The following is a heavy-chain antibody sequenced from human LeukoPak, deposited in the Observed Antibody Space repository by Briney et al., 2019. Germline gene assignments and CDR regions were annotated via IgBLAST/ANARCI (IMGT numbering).Heavy chain of an antibody. D-gene: IGHD3-22*01. Sequence: PSETLSLTCAVSGGSIRSSNWWSWVRQPPGKGLEWIGEIYHSGSTNYNASLKSRVTISVDKSKNQFSLKLSSVTAADTAVYYCARWGSSGRPIDYWGQGTLVTVSS. CDR1: GGSIRSSNW. CDR3: ARWGSSGRPIDY. J-gene: IGHJ4*02. V-gene: IGHV4-4*02. CDR2: IYHSGST.